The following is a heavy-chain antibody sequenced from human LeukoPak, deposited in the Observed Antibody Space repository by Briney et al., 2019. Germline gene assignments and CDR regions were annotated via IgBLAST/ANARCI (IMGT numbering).Heavy chain of an antibody. V-gene: IGHV3-23*01. CDR2: ISGSGGST. D-gene: IGHD6-19*01. CDR3: ASELKDSSGWYYYGMDV. Sequence: GGSLRLSCAGAGFTFSSHAMNWVRQAPGKGLEWVSGISGSGGSTYYADSVKGRFTVSRDNSKNTLYLQMNSLRAEDTAVYYCASELKDSSGWYYYGMDVWGQGTTVIVSS. J-gene: IGHJ6*02. CDR1: GFTFSSHA.